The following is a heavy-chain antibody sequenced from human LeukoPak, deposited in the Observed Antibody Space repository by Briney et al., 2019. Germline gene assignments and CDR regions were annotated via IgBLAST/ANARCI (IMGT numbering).Heavy chain of an antibody. CDR1: GFTFSSYG. V-gene: IGHV3-30*18. D-gene: IGHD6-19*01. CDR2: ISYDGSNK. J-gene: IGHJ6*02. CDR3: AKEPYDWYSSGWTLYYYYYYGMDV. Sequence: GGSLRLSCAASGFTFSSYGMHWVRQAPGKGLEWVAVISYDGSNKYYADSVKGRFTISRDNSKNTLYLQMNSLRAEDTAVYYCAKEPYDWYSSGWTLYYYYYYGMDVWGQGTTVTVSS.